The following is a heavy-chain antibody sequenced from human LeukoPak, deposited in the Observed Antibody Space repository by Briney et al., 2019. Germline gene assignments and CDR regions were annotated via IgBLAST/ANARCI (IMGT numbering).Heavy chain of an antibody. J-gene: IGHJ4*02. CDR1: GFTFSDYA. D-gene: IGHD4-17*01. CDR2: ISGGSSGST. CDR3: AKESKVAYGDYVDY. V-gene: IGHV3-23*01. Sequence: PGGSLRLSCAASGFTFSDYAMSWVRQAPGKGLEWLSVISGGSSGSTYYADSVTGRFTVSRDNSKNTLYLQMNSLRAEDTAVYYCAKESKVAYGDYVDYWGQGTLVTVSS.